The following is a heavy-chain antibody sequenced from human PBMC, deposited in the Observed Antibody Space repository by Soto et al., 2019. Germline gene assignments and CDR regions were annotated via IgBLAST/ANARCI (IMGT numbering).Heavy chain of an antibody. Sequence: PGESLKISCKGSGSSFTSYWIGWVRQMPGKGLEWMGIIYPGDSDTRYSPSFQGQVTISADKSISTAYLQWSSLKASDTAMYYCARIEMATISTAAFDIWGQGTMVTVS. J-gene: IGHJ3*02. D-gene: IGHD5-12*01. CDR1: GSSFTSYW. CDR2: IYPGDSDT. CDR3: ARIEMATISTAAFDI. V-gene: IGHV5-51*01.